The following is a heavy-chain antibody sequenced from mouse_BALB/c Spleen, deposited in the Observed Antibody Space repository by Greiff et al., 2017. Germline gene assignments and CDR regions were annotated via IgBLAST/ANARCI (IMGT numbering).Heavy chain of an antibody. CDR2: ISSGSSTI. CDR1: GFTFSSFG. J-gene: IGHJ4*01. CDR3: ARGGTVVALYAMDY. V-gene: IGHV5-17*02. Sequence: DVKLVESGGGLVQPGGSRKLSCAASGFTFSSFGMHWVRQAPEKGLEWVAYISSGSSTIYYADTVKGRFTISRDNPKNTLFLQMTSLRSEDTAMYYCARGGTVVALYAMDYWGQGTSVTVSS. D-gene: IGHD1-1*01.